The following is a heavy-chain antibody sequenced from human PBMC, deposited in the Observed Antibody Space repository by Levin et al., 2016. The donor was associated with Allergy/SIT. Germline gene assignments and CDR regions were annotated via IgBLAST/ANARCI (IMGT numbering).Heavy chain of an antibody. V-gene: IGHV3-11*05. CDR3: ARDFLAVAGANDY. J-gene: IGHJ4*02. Sequence: GESLKISCAASGFTFSDYYMSWIRQAPGKGLEWVSYISSSSSYTNYADSVKGRFTISRDNAKNSLYLQMNSLRAEDTAVYYCARDFLAVAGANDYWGPGNPGHRLL. CDR1: GFTFSDYY. D-gene: IGHD6-19*01. CDR2: ISSSSSYT.